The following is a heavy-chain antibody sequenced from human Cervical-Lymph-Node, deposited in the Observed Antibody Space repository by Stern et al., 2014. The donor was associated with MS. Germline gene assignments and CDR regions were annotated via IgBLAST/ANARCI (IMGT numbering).Heavy chain of an antibody. D-gene: IGHD2-21*01. CDR3: ARGGVIYTQDRNGFDV. J-gene: IGHJ3*01. CDR1: GGSISSGGSS. CDR2: IYHSGST. V-gene: IGHV4-30-2*01. Sequence: VQLVESGSGQAKPSQTLSLTCAVSGGSISSGGSSWNWIRQPPGKGLEWIGFIYHSGSTYYNPSLKGRVFISVDTSKNQSALTQRSVTAADTAVYYCARGGVIYTQDRNGFDVWGQGTMVTVSS.